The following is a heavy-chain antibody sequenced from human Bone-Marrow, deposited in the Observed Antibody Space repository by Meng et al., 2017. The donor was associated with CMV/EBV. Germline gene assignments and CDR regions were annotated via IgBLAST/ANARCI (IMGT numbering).Heavy chain of an antibody. V-gene: IGHV1-8*01. CDR3: ARFASGSSTN. CDR1: GYTFTSYD. Sequence: QVQLVQSGAEVRTPGATVMVSCKTSGYTFTSYDVHWVRQATGHGLEWMGWMNPNSGNTGYLQKFQDRVTMTRNTSISTAYMELSSLTSEDTAIHYCARFASGSSTNWGQGTLVTVSS. CDR2: MNPNSGNT. D-gene: IGHD3-10*01. J-gene: IGHJ4*02.